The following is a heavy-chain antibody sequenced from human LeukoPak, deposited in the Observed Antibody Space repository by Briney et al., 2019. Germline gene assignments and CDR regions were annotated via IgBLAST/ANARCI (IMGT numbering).Heavy chain of an antibody. D-gene: IGHD6-19*01. J-gene: IGHJ4*02. CDR1: GFTFSSYG. Sequence: PGGSLRLSCAASGFTFSSYGMHWVRQAPGKGLEWVAVISYDGRSKYYANSMKGRFTISRDNSKNTLYLQMNSLRDEDTAVYYCAKAVSGCELYYWGQGTLVTVSS. CDR3: AKAVSGCELYY. V-gene: IGHV3-30*18. CDR2: ISYDGRSK.